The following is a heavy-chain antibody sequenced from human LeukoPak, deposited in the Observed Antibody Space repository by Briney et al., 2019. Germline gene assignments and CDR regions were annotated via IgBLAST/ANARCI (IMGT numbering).Heavy chain of an antibody. CDR3: AKFGAAYISSWYSY. J-gene: IGHJ4*02. CDR2: ISGSGGST. D-gene: IGHD6-13*01. Sequence: GGSLRLSCAASGFTFSSYAMSWVRQAPGKGLEWVSAISGSGGSTYYADSVKGRFTISRDNSKNTLYLQMNSLTAEDTALYYCAKFGAAYISSWYSYWGQGTLVTVSS. V-gene: IGHV3-23*01. CDR1: GFTFSSYA.